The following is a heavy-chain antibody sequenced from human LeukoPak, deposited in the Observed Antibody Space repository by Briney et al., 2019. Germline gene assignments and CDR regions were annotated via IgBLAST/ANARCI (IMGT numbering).Heavy chain of an antibody. Sequence: GQSLQFSSQGSGYRFTNYSIGWVRPVPGKGLELMGSIYPGDSDVRYSPSFQGQVTISADKSFTTTYLQWRSLKASDTAIYYCARQGVYFSDSSAFYYWGQGTRVTVSS. CDR2: IYPGDSDV. J-gene: IGHJ4*02. CDR1: GYRFTNYS. D-gene: IGHD3-22*01. V-gene: IGHV5-51*01. CDR3: ARQGVYFSDSSAFYY.